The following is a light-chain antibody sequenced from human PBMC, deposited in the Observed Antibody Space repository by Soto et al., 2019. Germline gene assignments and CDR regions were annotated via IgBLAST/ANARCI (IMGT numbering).Light chain of an antibody. Sequence: EIVMTQSPATLSVSPGERATLSCRASQTVIRNLAWYQQKPGQTPRLLIYGASTRATGIPARFSGSGSGTDFTLTISRLEPEDFAVYYCQQYGSSPWTFGQGTKVDI. CDR3: QQYGSSPWT. CDR1: QTVIRN. CDR2: GAS. V-gene: IGKV3-15*01. J-gene: IGKJ1*01.